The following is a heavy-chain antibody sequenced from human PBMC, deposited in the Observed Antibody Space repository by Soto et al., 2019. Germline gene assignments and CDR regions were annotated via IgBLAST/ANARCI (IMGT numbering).Heavy chain of an antibody. V-gene: IGHV1-69*13. CDR3: ARDPHIVVVPAAIRFNWFDP. D-gene: IGHD2-2*02. J-gene: IGHJ5*02. Sequence: SVKVSCKASGGTFSSYAISWVRQAPGQGLEWMGGIIPIFGTANYAQKFQGRVTITADESTSTAYMELSSLRSEDTAVYYCARDPHIVVVPAAIRFNWFDPWGQGTLVTVSS. CDR1: GGTFSSYA. CDR2: IIPIFGTA.